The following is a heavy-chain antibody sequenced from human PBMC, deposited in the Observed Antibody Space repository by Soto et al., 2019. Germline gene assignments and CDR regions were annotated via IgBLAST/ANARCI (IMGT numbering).Heavy chain of an antibody. D-gene: IGHD3-10*01. Sequence: GGSLRLSCAASGFTFSSYAMSWVRQAPGKGLEWVSAITYSGESTNYADSVKGRFTISRDNSKNTLYLQMNSLRAEDTAVYYCAKDQLRIMIRGIIPEIWGQGISVTVSS. CDR3: AKDQLRIMIRGIIPEI. CDR1: GFTFSSYA. V-gene: IGHV3-23*01. CDR2: ITYSGEST. J-gene: IGHJ4*01.